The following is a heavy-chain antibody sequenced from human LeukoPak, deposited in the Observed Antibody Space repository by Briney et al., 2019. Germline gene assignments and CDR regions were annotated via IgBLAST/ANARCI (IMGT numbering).Heavy chain of an antibody. J-gene: IGHJ4*02. D-gene: IGHD1-26*01. Sequence: PSETLSLTCTVSGGSISSYYWSCIRQPAGTRLEWIGRIYSSGNTNYNPSLKSRVTMSIDTPKNHFSLKLSSVTAADTAVYYCARGIVGATTSYYFDYWGQGTLVTVSS. CDR1: GGSISSYY. CDR2: IYSSGNT. CDR3: ARGIVGATTSYYFDY. V-gene: IGHV4-4*07.